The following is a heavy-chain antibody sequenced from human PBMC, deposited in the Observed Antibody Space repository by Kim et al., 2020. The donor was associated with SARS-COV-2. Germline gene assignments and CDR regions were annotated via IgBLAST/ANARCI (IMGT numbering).Heavy chain of an antibody. CDR3: ARTNAHYDILTGPFDY. Sequence: SVKVSCKASGGTFSSYAISWVRQAPGQGLEWMGGIIPIFGTANYAQKFQGRVTITADKSTSTAYMELSSLRSEDTAVYYCARTNAHYDILTGPFDYWGQGTLVTVSS. V-gene: IGHV1-69*06. CDR2: IIPIFGTA. D-gene: IGHD3-9*01. J-gene: IGHJ4*02. CDR1: GGTFSSYA.